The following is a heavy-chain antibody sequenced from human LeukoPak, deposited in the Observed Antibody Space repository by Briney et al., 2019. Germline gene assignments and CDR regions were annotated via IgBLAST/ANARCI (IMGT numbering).Heavy chain of an antibody. V-gene: IGHV3-23*01. CDR1: GFTFSSYA. CDR2: ISGSGGST. J-gene: IGHJ4*02. Sequence: GGSLSLSCAASGFTFSSYAMSWVRQAPGKGLEWVSAISGSGGSTYYADSVKGRFTISRDNSKNTLYLQMNSLRAEDTAVYYCASPRSVVPAAILYFDYCGQGTLVTVSS. D-gene: IGHD2-2*02. CDR3: ASPRSVVPAAILYFDY.